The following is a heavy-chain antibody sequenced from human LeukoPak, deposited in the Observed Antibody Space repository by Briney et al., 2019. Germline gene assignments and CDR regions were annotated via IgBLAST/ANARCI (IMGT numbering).Heavy chain of an antibody. CDR3: ARATAYYCIDQ. Sequence: PSATLSLTCTVSGGSFSSSYWSWIRQPPGKGLEWIGYIYYSGSTNYNPSLKSRVTISVDTSKNQFSLKLSSVTAADTAVYYCARATAYYCIDQWGQGTLVTVSS. V-gene: IGHV4-59*01. D-gene: IGHD2-21*01. J-gene: IGHJ4*02. CDR2: IYYSGST. CDR1: GGSFSSSY.